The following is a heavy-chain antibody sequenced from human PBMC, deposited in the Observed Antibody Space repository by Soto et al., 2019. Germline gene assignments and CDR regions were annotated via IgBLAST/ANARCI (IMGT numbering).Heavy chain of an antibody. CDR2: IYYSGST. CDR1: GGSISSSSYY. J-gene: IGHJ6*02. Sequence: PSETLSLTCTVSGGSISSSSYYWGWIRQPPGKGLEWIGSIYYSGSTYYNPSLKSRVTISVDTSKNQFSLKLSSVTAADTAVYYCARGDIVVADVWGQGTTVTVSS. D-gene: IGHD2-2*01. CDR3: ARGDIVVADV. V-gene: IGHV4-39*01.